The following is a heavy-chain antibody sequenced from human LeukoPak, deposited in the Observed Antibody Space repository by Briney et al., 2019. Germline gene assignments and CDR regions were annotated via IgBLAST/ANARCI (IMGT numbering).Heavy chain of an antibody. CDR3: ARPAYTAAYDL. CDR1: GFTFSTYW. D-gene: IGHD3-16*01. CDR2: MKGDGSET. J-gene: IGHJ3*01. Sequence: GGSLRLSCAASGFTFSTYWMTWVRQAPGKGLEWVANMKGDGSETHYVDSVKGRFTISRDNAKNSLYLQMNSLRAEDTAVYYCARPAYTAAYDLWGQGTMVTASS. V-gene: IGHV3-7*01.